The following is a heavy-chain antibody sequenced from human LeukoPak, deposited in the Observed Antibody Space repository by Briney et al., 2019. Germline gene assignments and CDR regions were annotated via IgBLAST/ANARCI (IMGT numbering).Heavy chain of an antibody. CDR1: GFTFSNYA. J-gene: IGHJ4*02. D-gene: IGHD3-9*01. V-gene: IGHV3-23*01. CDR2: VSGRDTST. Sequence: PGGSLRLSCAASGFTFSNYAMSWVRQAPGKGLEWVSAVSGRDTSTYYTDSVKGRFTISRDNSKNTLYLQMNSLSAEDTAIYYCAKWGYCDVLTGYYGSDYWGQGTLVTVSS. CDR3: AKWGYCDVLTGYYGSDY.